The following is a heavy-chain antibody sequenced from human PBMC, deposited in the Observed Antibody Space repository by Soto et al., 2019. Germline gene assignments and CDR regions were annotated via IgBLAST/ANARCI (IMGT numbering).Heavy chain of an antibody. CDR2: ISAYNGNT. V-gene: IGHV1-18*01. D-gene: IGHD3-10*01. J-gene: IGHJ2*01. CDR1: GYTFTSYG. CDR3: AWVGGNWFGDYPPWSHWYFDL. Sequence: ASVKVSCKASGYTFTSYGISWVRQAPGQGLEWMGWISAYNGNTNYAQKLQGRVTMTTDTSTSTAYMELRSLRSDDTAVYYCAWVGGNWFGDYPPWSHWYFDLWGRGTLVTVSS.